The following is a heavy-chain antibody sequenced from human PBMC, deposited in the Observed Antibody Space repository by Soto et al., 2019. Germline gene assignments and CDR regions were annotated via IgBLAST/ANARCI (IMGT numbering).Heavy chain of an antibody. D-gene: IGHD4-17*01. Sequence: EVQLVESGGGLVQPGRSLRLSCAASGFTFDDYAMHWVRQAPGKGLEWVSGISWNSGSIGYADSVKGRFTISRDNAKNSMYLQMNSLRAEDTALYYCAKDVLSTVTKFLDYWGQGTLVTVSS. CDR2: ISWNSGSI. CDR1: GFTFDDYA. J-gene: IGHJ4*02. V-gene: IGHV3-9*01. CDR3: AKDVLSTVTKFLDY.